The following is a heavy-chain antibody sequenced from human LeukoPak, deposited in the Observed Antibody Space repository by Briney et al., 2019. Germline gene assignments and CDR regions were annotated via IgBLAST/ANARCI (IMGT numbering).Heavy chain of an antibody. V-gene: IGHV1-18*01. CDR3: ARDSPWGTTVTSVRFDY. J-gene: IGHJ4*02. D-gene: IGHD4-17*01. CDR2: ISAYNGNT. Sequence: ASVKVSCKTSGYTFTSYAISWVRQAPGQGLEWMGWISAYNGNTNYAQKLQGRVTMTTDTSTSTAYMELRSLRSDDTAVYYCARDSPWGTTVTSVRFDYWGQGTLVTVSS. CDR1: GYTFTSYA.